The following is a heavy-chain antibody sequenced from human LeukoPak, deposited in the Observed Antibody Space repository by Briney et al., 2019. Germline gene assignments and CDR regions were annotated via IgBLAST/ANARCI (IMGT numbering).Heavy chain of an antibody. J-gene: IGHJ3*02. Sequence: VASVKVSCKASGGTFSSYAISWVRQAPGQGLEWMGGIIPIFGTANYAQKFQGRVTITTDESTSTAYVELSSLRSEDTAVYYCARDLAAHYYDSSGYAFDIWGQGTMVTVSS. CDR2: IIPIFGTA. V-gene: IGHV1-69*05. CDR1: GGTFSSYA. CDR3: ARDLAAHYYDSSGYAFDI. D-gene: IGHD3-22*01.